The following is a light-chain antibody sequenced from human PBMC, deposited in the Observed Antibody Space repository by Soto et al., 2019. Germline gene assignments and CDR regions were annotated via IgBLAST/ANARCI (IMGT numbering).Light chain of an antibody. V-gene: IGKV3-11*01. CDR1: QSISSQ. CDR3: QQRSNWPLT. Sequence: EIVLTQSPATLSLSPGERATLSCRASQSISSQLAWYQQKPGQAPRLLIHDASNRATGIPARFSGSGSSTDLTMTISSLEPEDFEVYFCQQRSNWPLTFGGGTKVDIK. CDR2: DAS. J-gene: IGKJ4*01.